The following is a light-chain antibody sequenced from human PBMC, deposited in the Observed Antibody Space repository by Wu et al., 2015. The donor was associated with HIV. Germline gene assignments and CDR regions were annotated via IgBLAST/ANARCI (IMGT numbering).Light chain of an antibody. CDR1: QDISSA. J-gene: IGKJ1*01. Sequence: AIQLTQSPSSLSASVGDRVTITCRASQDISSALAWYQQETGKAPKLLIHDASSLESGVPSRFSGGGSGTDFTLTISSLQPEDFATYYCQQFNNYPRTFGQGTKVEIK. CDR2: DAS. V-gene: IGKV1D-13*01. CDR3: QQFNNYPRT.